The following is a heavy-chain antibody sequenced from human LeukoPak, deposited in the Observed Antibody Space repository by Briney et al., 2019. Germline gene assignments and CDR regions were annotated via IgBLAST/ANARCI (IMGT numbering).Heavy chain of an antibody. CDR1: GGSISSNNW. V-gene: IGHV4-4*02. J-gene: IGHJ5*02. CDR2: IFHSGST. CDR3: ARGIAVATPPTNWFDP. D-gene: IGHD6-19*01. Sequence: PSGTLSLTCAVSGGSISSNNWWSWVRQPPGKGLEWIGEIFHSGSTNYNPSLKSRVTISVDTSKNQFSLKLSSVTAADTAVYYCARGIAVATPPTNWFDPWGQGTLVTVSS.